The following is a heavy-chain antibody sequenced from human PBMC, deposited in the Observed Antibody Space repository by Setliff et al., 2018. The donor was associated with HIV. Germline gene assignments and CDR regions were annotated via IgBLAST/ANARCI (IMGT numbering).Heavy chain of an antibody. J-gene: IGHJ3*02. Sequence: PSETLSLTCAVYGGSFNNYYWSWIRQPPGKGLEWIGEINHSGSTSYNPSLKSRVTISVDTSKNQFSLKLNSITAADTAFYYCARQSPQIRYLDWLNAFDIWGQGTMVTVSS. CDR3: ARQSPQIRYLDWLNAFDI. CDR2: INHSGST. D-gene: IGHD3-9*01. CDR1: GGSFNNYY. V-gene: IGHV4-34*01.